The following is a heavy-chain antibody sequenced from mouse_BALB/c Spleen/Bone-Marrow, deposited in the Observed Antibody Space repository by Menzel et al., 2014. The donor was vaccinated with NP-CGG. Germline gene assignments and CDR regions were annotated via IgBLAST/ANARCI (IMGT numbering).Heavy chain of an antibody. Sequence: QVQLQQPGAELVRPGTSVKVSCKASGYAFTDYLMEWLKQRPGQGHEWIGVINPGSGSTNYNEKFKDKATLTADKSSSTAYMQLSSLTSDDSAVYFCARYDGYFDYWGQGTILTVSS. CDR1: GYAFTDYL. V-gene: IGHV1-54*01. J-gene: IGHJ2*01. CDR2: INPGSGST. D-gene: IGHD2-3*01. CDR3: ARYDGYFDY.